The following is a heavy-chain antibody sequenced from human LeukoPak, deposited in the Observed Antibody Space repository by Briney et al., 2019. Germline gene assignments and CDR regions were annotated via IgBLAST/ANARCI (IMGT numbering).Heavy chain of an antibody. CDR1: GFTCSNYG. CDR3: AKGPYSSSPPFDY. D-gene: IGHD6-13*01. V-gene: IGHV3-23*01. Sequence: WGSLTLSGSASGFTCSNYGRHWVRQAPGKGLEWVSAISGSGGSTYYADSVKGRFTISRDNSKNTLYLQMNSLRAEDTAVYYCAKGPYSSSPPFDYWGQGTLVTVSS. CDR2: ISGSGGST. J-gene: IGHJ4*02.